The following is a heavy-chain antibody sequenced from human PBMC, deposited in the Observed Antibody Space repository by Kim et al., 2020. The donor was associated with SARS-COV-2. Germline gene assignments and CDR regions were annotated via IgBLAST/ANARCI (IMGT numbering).Heavy chain of an antibody. J-gene: IGHJ6*02. CDR2: ISAYNGNT. V-gene: IGHV1-18*01. CDR3: ASSGPQLLSLRGENNYYYYGMDV. D-gene: IGHD2-2*01. CDR1: GYTFTSYG. Sequence: ASVKVSCKASGYTFTSYGISWVRQAPGQGLEWMGWISAYNGNTNYAQKLQGRVTMTTDTSTSTAYMELRSLRSDDTAVYYCASSGPQLLSLRGENNYYYYGMDVWGQGTTVTVSS.